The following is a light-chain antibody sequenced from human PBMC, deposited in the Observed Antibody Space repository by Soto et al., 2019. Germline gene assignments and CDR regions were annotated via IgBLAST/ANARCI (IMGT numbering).Light chain of an antibody. Sequence: ETVLTQSPATLSLSPGETATISCRASESVDIYLAWYQQKPGQAPRLLIYHASNRGTGIPAKFSGSGSGTDFTLTISSLEPEDSAVYYCQQRRNWPPLTFGGGTRVEI. J-gene: IGKJ4*01. CDR1: ESVDIY. CDR2: HAS. V-gene: IGKV3-11*01. CDR3: QQRRNWPPLT.